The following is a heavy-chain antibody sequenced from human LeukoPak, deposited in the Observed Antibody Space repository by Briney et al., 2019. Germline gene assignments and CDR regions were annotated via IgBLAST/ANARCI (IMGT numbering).Heavy chain of an antibody. J-gene: IGHJ6*03. CDR1: GGSISSYY. D-gene: IGHD3-9*01. Sequence: SETLSLTCTVSGGSISSYYWSWIRQPPGKGQEWIGYIYYSGSTNYNPSLKSRVTISVDTSKNQFSLKLSSVTAADTAVYYCARFRLRYFDWLPFDYYMDVWGKGTTVTVSS. V-gene: IGHV4-59*08. CDR2: IYYSGST. CDR3: ARFRLRYFDWLPFDYYMDV.